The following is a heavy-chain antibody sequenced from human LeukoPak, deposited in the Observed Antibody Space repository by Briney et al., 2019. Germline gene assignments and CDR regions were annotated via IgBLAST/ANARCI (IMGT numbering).Heavy chain of an antibody. CDR1: RFNFSTYS. D-gene: IGHD3-22*01. CDR2: ISYDGSNK. J-gene: IGHJ4*02. V-gene: IGHV3-30*04. Sequence: PGGSLRLPCTASRFNFSTYSMHWVRQAPGKGLDWVAVISYDGSNKYYADSVKGRFTISRDNSKNTLYLQMNSLRAEDTAVYYCARAGFYDTFGYYPGEFDYWGQGALVTVSS. CDR3: ARAGFYDTFGYYPGEFDY.